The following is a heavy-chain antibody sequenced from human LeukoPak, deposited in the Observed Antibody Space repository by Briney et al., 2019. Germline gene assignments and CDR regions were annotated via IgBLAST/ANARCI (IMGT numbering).Heavy chain of an antibody. CDR3: ARSTYSSSSYYFDD. D-gene: IGHD6-13*01. Sequence: GGSLRLSCAASGFTFSNYGIHWVRQAPGKGLEWVAVIWSDGINKYYVDSVKGRLTISRDNSKNTLYLQMNSLRADDTAVYYCARSTYSSSSYYFDDWGQGSLVTVSS. CDR2: IWSDGINK. CDR1: GFTFSNYG. J-gene: IGHJ4*02. V-gene: IGHV3-33*01.